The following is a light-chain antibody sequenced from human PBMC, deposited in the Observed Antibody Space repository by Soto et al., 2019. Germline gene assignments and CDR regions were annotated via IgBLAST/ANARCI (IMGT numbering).Light chain of an antibody. CDR3: QQRSDLPRT. Sequence: EIVLTQSPATLSLSPGERATLSCRASQTVTSFLAWYQQKPGQAPRLLIYDSSTRATGIPARFSGSGSGTDFTLTISSLEPEDFAVYYCQQRSDLPRTFGQGTKVEI. CDR2: DSS. CDR1: QTVTSF. V-gene: IGKV3-11*01. J-gene: IGKJ1*01.